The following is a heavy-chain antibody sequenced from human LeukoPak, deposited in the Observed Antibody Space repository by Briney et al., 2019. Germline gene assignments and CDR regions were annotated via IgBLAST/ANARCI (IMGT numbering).Heavy chain of an antibody. D-gene: IGHD3-22*01. J-gene: IGHJ4*02. CDR3: ARLRMIVAY. CDR1: GGSISSSSYY. V-gene: IGHV4-39*01. CDR2: IYYSGST. Sequence: SETLSLTCTVSGGSISSSSYYWGWIRQPPGKGLEWIGSIYYSGSTYYNPSLKSRVTISVDTSKNQFSLKLSSVTAADTAVYYCARLRMIVAYWGQGTLVTVSS.